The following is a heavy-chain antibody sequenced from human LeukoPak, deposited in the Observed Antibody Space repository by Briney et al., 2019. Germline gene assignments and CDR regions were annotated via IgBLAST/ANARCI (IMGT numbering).Heavy chain of an antibody. CDR3: AKGKGYGMDV. D-gene: IGHD6-13*01. CDR1: GFTFSAYW. CDR2: IMQDGSEK. Sequence: GGSLRLSCAASGFTFSAYWMTWVRQAPGKGLEWVANIMQDGSEKYYVDSVKGRFTISKDNAKNSLYLQMNSLRAEDTALYYCAKGKGYGMDVWGQGTTVTVSS. J-gene: IGHJ6*02. V-gene: IGHV3-7*03.